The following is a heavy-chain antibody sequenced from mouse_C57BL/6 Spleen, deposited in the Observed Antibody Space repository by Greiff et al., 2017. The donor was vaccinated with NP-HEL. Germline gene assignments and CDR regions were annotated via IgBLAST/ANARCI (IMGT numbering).Heavy chain of an antibody. CDR3: ARAHYGSSPAWFAY. D-gene: IGHD1-1*01. Sequence: EVKLVESEGGLVQPGSSMKLSCTASGFTFSDYYMAWVRQVPEKGLEWVANINYDGSSTYYLDSLKSRFIISRDNAKNILYLQMSSLKSEDTATYYCARAHYGSSPAWFAYWGQGTLVTVSA. J-gene: IGHJ3*01. CDR1: GFTFSDYY. CDR2: INYDGSST. V-gene: IGHV5-16*01.